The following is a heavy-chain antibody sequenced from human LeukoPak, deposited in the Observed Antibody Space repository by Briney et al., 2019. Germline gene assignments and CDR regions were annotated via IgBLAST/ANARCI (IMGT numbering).Heavy chain of an antibody. CDR2: INPSGGST. CDR1: GYTFTRYY. Sequence: AASVKVSCKASGYTFTRYYMHWVRQAPGQGLEWIGIINPSGGSTSYAPNFQGRITMTRDMSTSTVYMELSSLRSEDTAVYYCARVSGSYLYYFDYWGQGTLVTVSS. V-gene: IGHV1-46*01. D-gene: IGHD1-26*01. J-gene: IGHJ4*02. CDR3: ARVSGSYLYYFDY.